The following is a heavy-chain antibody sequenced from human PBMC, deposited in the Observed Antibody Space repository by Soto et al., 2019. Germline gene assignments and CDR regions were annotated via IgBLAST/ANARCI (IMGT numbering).Heavy chain of an antibody. CDR3: ARAKDTELGELSFDY. J-gene: IGHJ4*02. CDR2: IYSGGST. Sequence: GGSLRLSCAASGFTVSSNYMSWVRQAPGKGLEWVSVIYSGGSTYYADSVKGRFTISRHNSKNTLYLQMNSLRAEDTAVYYCARAKDTELGELSFDYWGQGTLVTVSS. V-gene: IGHV3-53*04. D-gene: IGHD3-16*02. CDR1: GFTVSSNY.